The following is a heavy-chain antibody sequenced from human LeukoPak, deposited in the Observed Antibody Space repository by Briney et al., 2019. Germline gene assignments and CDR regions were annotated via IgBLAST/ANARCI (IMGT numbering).Heavy chain of an antibody. D-gene: IGHD1-26*01. Sequence: SQTLSLTCTVSGGLISRIEYYWGWVRQSPVKGLEWLGHIYHTGTTLYSPHLNNRLTVSVDSSKNQFSLTLNSVTAADTAVYYCASVSVWELATHTGGSFDYWGRGILVTVSS. V-gene: IGHV4-30-4*01. CDR1: GGLISRIEYY. CDR2: IYHTGTT. CDR3: ASVSVWELATHTGGSFDY. J-gene: IGHJ4*02.